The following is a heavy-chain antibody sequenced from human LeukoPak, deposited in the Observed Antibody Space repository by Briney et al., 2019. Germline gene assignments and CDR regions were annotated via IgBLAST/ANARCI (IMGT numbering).Heavy chain of an antibody. CDR2: MNPSSGNT. D-gene: IGHD6-13*01. J-gene: IGHJ5*02. CDR1: GYTFTTYD. Sequence: ASVKVSRKASGYTFTTYDINWVRQATGQGLEWMGWMNPSSGNTGYAQKVQGRVTMTRDTSISTAYMELSSLRSEDTAVYYCARGRSSWYGANNWFDPWGQGTLVTVSS. V-gene: IGHV1-8*01. CDR3: ARGRSSWYGANNWFDP.